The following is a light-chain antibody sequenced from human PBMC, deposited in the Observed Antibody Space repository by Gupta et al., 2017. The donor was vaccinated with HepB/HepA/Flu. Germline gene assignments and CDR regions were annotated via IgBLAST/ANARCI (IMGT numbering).Light chain of an antibody. CDR3: QQRHSWPCT. CDR2: DAS. Sequence: EIVLTQSPATLPLSPGERATLSCRASQNVNNYLGWYQQKPGQVPSLLIYDASKRATGVPARFSGSGSGTDFTLTISSLEPEDFAVYYCQQRHSWPCTFGQGTKLEI. CDR1: QNVNNY. V-gene: IGKV3-11*01. J-gene: IGKJ2*02.